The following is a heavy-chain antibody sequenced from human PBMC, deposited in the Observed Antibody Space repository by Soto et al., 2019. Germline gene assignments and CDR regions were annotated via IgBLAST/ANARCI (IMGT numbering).Heavy chain of an antibody. Sequence: SETLSLTCTVSGGSISSGVYYWSWIRQHPGKDLEWIGYIYYSGSTYYNPSLKSRVTISVDTSKNQFSLKLSSVTAADTAVYYCAREYINTQRALDYWGQGTLVTVSS. CDR3: AREYINTQRALDY. CDR1: GGSISSGVYY. D-gene: IGHD5-18*01. V-gene: IGHV4-31*03. CDR2: IYYSGST. J-gene: IGHJ4*02.